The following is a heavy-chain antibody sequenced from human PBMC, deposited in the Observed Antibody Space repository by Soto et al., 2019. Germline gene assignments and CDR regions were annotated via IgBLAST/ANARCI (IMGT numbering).Heavy chain of an antibody. Sequence: SETLSLTCAVSGFFISSGNYWGWIRKPPGKGLEWIGSIFHGGNTYYNPSLKSRVTISVDMSKNQFSLELNSVTAADTAVYYCARARWYDAFDVWGQGTVVTVSS. V-gene: IGHV4-38-2*01. CDR2: IFHGGNT. D-gene: IGHD2-15*01. CDR3: ARARWYDAFDV. CDR1: GFFISSGNY. J-gene: IGHJ3*01.